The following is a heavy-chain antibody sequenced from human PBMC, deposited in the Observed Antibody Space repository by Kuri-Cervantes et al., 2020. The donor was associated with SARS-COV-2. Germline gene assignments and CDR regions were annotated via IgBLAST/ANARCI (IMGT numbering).Heavy chain of an antibody. Sequence: ETLSLTCAASGFTFSSYAMSWVRQAPGKGLVWVSRINPDGSYTNNADSVKGRFTLSRDNAKNMLFLQMNSLRAEGTAVYYCVRDGDHWNFDYWGQGTLVTVSS. D-gene: IGHD1-1*01. CDR1: GFTFSSYA. CDR2: INPDGSYT. J-gene: IGHJ4*02. V-gene: IGHV3-74*01. CDR3: VRDGDHWNFDY.